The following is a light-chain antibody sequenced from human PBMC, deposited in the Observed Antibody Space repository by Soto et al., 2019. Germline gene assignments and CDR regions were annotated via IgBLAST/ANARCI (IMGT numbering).Light chain of an antibody. V-gene: IGKV3-11*01. Sequence: EIVLTQSPATLSLSPGERATLSCRASQSVSNYLAWYQQKPGQAPRLLLYDASNRATVIPARFSGSGSGTDFTLTSSRLEPEDFAVYYCQQRSNWLTFGGGTKVEIK. CDR1: QSVSNY. CDR3: QQRSNWLT. CDR2: DAS. J-gene: IGKJ4*01.